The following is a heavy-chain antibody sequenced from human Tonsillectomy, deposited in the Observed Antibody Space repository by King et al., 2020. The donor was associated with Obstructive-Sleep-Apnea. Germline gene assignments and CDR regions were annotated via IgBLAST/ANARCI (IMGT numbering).Heavy chain of an antibody. V-gene: IGHV3-21*01. D-gene: IGHD1-1*01. CDR3: ARDRRTGDPTPGTFDI. CDR1: GFTFSSYS. J-gene: IGHJ3*02. Sequence: VQLVESGGGLVKPGGSLRLSCAASGFTFSSYSMNWVRQAPGKGLGWGSSISSSSSYIYYADSVKGRFTISRDNAKNSLYLQMNSLRAEDTAVYYCARDRRTGDPTPGTFDIWGQGTMVTVSS. CDR2: ISSSSSYI.